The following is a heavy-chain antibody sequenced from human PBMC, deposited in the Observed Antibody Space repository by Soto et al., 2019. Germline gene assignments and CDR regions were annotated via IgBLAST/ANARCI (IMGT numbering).Heavy chain of an antibody. CDR2: INAGNGNT. CDR1: GYTFTSYA. J-gene: IGHJ4*02. Sequence: QVQLVQSGAEVKKPGASVKVSCKASGYTFTSYAMHWVRQAPGQRLEWMGWINAGNGNTKYSQKFQGRVTITRDTSASTAYMELSSLRSEDPAVYYCARAVTEQWLVLGDYWGQGTLVTVSS. D-gene: IGHD6-19*01. CDR3: ARAVTEQWLVLGDY. V-gene: IGHV1-3*01.